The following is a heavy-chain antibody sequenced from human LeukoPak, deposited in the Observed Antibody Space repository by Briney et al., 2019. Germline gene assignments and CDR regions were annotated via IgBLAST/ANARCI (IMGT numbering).Heavy chain of an antibody. D-gene: IGHD6-13*01. V-gene: IGHV1-46*01. CDR3: ARERGIAAAGTYLGY. Sequence: ASVKVSCKASGYTFTSYYMHWVRQAPGQGLEWMGIINPSGGSTSYAQKFQGRVTMTRDTSTSTVYMELSSLRSEDTAAYYCARERGIAAAGTYLGYWGQGTLVTVSS. CDR2: INPSGGST. CDR1: GYTFTSYY. J-gene: IGHJ4*02.